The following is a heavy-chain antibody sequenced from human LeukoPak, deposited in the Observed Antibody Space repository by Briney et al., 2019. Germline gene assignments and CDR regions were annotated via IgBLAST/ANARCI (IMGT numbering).Heavy chain of an antibody. Sequence: GRSLRLSCAASGFTFSSYGMHWVRQAPGKGLERVAVIWYDGSKKYYADSVKGRFTISRDNSKNTLYLQMNSLRAEDTAVYYCAGLRAIGYFDYWGQGTLVTVSS. CDR3: AGLRAIGYFDY. CDR1: GFTFSSYG. V-gene: IGHV3-33*01. CDR2: IWYDGSKK. J-gene: IGHJ4*02.